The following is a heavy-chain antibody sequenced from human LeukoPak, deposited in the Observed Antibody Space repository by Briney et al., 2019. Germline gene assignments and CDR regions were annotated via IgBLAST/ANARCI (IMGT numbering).Heavy chain of an antibody. CDR3: ARDLATTVTPTGWFDP. J-gene: IGHJ5*02. CDR2: ISSSSSYI. Sequence: PGGSLRLSCAASGFTFSSYSMNWVRQAPGKGLEWVSSISSSSSYIYYADSVKGRFTISRATAKNSLYLQMNSLRAEDTAVYYCARDLATTVTPTGWFDPWGQGTLVTVSS. V-gene: IGHV3-21*01. D-gene: IGHD4-17*01. CDR1: GFTFSSYS.